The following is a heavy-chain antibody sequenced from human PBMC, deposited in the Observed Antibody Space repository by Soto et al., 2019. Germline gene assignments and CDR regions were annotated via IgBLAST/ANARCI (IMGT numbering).Heavy chain of an antibody. CDR2: IDPSDSYT. V-gene: IGHV5-10-1*01. Sequence: PGDSLKISCKGSGYSFTSYWISWVRQMPGKGLEWMGRIDPSDSYTNYSPSFQGHVTISADKSINTAYLQFTSLKASDSAIYYCARREGDYSKLDHWGHGTLVTVSS. D-gene: IGHD4-4*01. CDR1: GYSFTSYW. CDR3: ARREGDYSKLDH. J-gene: IGHJ5*02.